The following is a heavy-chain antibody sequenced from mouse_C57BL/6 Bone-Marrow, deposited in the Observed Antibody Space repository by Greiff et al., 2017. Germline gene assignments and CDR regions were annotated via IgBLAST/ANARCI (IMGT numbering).Heavy chain of an antibody. J-gene: IGHJ1*03. CDR2: IDPSDSYT. D-gene: IGHD1-1*01. CDR3: ARPFITTVIATPYWYFDV. Sequence: VQLQQPGAELVKPGASVKLSCKASGYTFTSYWMQWVKQRPGQGLEWIGEIDPSDSYTNYNQKFKGKATLTVDTSSSTAYMQLSSLTSEDSAVYYWARPFITTVIATPYWYFDVWGTGTTVTVSS. CDR1: GYTFTSYW. V-gene: IGHV1-50*01.